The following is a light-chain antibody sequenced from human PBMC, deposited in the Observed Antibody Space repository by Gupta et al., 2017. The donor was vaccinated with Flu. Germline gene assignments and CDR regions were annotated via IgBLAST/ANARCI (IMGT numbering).Light chain of an antibody. CDR2: QDN. V-gene: IGLV3-1*01. J-gene: IGLJ3*02. CDR3: QAWDSSGV. CDR1: KLGDKY. Sequence: SYELTQPPSVSVSPGQTAIISCSGDKLGDKYVCWYQQKSGQSPVLVIYQDNKRPSGIPERFSGSNSGNTATLTISGTQAMDEADYYCQAWDSSGVFGGGTKLTVL.